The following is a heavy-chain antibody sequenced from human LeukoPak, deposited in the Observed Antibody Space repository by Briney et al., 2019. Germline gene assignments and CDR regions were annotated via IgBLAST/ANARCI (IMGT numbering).Heavy chain of an antibody. Sequence: SVKVSCKASGGTFSSYTISWVRQAPGQGLEWMGRIIPIFGIANYAQRFQGRVTITADKSTSTAYMDLSSLRSEDTAVYYCASEYQLLNYYYYGMDVWGQGTTVTVSS. CDR1: GGTFSSYT. J-gene: IGHJ6*02. D-gene: IGHD2-2*01. CDR2: IIPIFGIA. V-gene: IGHV1-69*02. CDR3: ASEYQLLNYYYYGMDV.